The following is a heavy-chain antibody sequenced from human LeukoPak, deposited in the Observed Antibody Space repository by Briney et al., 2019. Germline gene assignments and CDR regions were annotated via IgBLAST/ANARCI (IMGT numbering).Heavy chain of an antibody. J-gene: IGHJ5*02. V-gene: IGHV3-11*01. CDR3: ARGVIAVANWFDP. D-gene: IGHD6-19*01. CDR2: ISSSGSTI. CDR1: GFTFSDYY. Sequence: GGSLRLSCAASGFTFSDYYMSWIRQAPGKGLEWVSYISSSGSTIYYADSVKSRFTISRDNAKNSLYLQMNSLRAEDTAVYYCARGVIAVANWFDPWGQGTLVTVSS.